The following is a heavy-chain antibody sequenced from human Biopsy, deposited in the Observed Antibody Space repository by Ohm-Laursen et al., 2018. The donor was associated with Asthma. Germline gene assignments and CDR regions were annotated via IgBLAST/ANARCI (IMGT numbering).Heavy chain of an antibody. J-gene: IGHJ4*01. Sequence: SLRPSCSASGFSFDDCAMHWVRQAPGKGLEWVSSISWNSGNIDYAVSVKGRFTIPRDNAKNSLYLQMQSLRPEDTAFYYCAKSADYYDSTDYLDFWGRGTLVTVSS. V-gene: IGHV3-9*01. D-gene: IGHD3-22*01. CDR3: AKSADYYDSTDYLDF. CDR1: GFSFDDCA. CDR2: ISWNSGNI.